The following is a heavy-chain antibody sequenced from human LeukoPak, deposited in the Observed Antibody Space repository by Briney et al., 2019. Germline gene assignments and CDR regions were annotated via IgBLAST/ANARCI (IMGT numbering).Heavy chain of an antibody. V-gene: IGHV4-59*01. Sequence: SETLSLTCTVPGGSIRSYYWSWIRQPPGKGLEWIGYIYDNGNTNYNPSLKSRVTISADTSKNQFSLKLTSVTAADTAVYYCARDPSYWSNISCPPWGQGALVTVSS. CDR2: IYDNGNT. J-gene: IGHJ5*02. D-gene: IGHD2-2*01. CDR1: GGSIRSYY. CDR3: ARDPSYWSNISCPP.